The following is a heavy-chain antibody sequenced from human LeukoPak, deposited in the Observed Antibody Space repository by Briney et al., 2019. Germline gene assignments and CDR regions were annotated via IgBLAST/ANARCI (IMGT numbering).Heavy chain of an antibody. D-gene: IGHD4-11*01. J-gene: IGHJ6*03. CDR3: ARSHYSLRTYYYYYYMDV. CDR2: IYTSGST. V-gene: IGHV4-61*02. CDR1: GGSISSGSYY. Sequence: SETLSLTCTVSGGSISSGSYYWGWIRQPAGKGLEWIGRIYTSGSTNYNPSLKSRVTISVDTSKNQFSLKLSSVTAADTAVYYCARSHYSLRTYYYYYYMDVWGKGTTVTVSS.